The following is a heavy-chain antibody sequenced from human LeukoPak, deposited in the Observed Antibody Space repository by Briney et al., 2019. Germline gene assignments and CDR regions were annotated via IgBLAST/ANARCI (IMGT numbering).Heavy chain of an antibody. Sequence: QPGGSLRLSCAASGFTFSTSAMGWVRQAPGKGLEWVSSIKGGGGDPFYADSVKGRFTISRDNSKNTLFLQLNSLTAEDTAVYYCAKGGHDYNPFYWWGQGTLVTVSS. D-gene: IGHD4-11*01. V-gene: IGHV3-23*01. CDR3: AKGGHDYNPFYW. J-gene: IGHJ4*02. CDR1: GFTFSTSA. CDR2: IKGGGGDP.